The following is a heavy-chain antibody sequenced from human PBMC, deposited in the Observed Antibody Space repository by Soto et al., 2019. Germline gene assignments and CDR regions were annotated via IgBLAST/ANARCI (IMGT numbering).Heavy chain of an antibody. J-gene: IGHJ4*02. D-gene: IGHD2-21*02. CDR2: ISPKSGGT. V-gene: IGHV1-2*07. CDR1: VYTLINYY. Sequence: SVKVSCKSSVYTLINYYMHLVRQAPGQGFKWMGRISPKSGGTNYAHKFQGRVSMTWDTSLKTAYMELSNLMSDDTAVYYCERPPGYISDWHYFDLWGQGTLVTVSS. CDR3: ERPPGYISDWHYFDL.